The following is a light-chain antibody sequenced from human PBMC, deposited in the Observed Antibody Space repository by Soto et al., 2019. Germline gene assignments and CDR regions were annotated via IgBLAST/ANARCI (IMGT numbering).Light chain of an antibody. J-gene: IGKJ2*01. Sequence: DIQMTQSHSNLYASVGANVSIICRASQSLNSWLAWYQQKPGKAPKLLIYKTSTLESGVPSRFSGSGSGTEFTLTISNLQPDDFATYYCQQYNTYSFGQGTKVDNK. CDR3: QQYNTYS. CDR2: KTS. V-gene: IGKV1-5*03. CDR1: QSLNSW.